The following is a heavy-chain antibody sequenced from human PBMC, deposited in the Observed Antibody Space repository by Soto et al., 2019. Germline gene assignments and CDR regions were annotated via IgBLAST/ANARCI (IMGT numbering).Heavy chain of an antibody. CDR3: ARDPRSHYYDSSGYLDY. V-gene: IGHV1-18*01. CDR2: ISAYNGNT. Sequence: QVQLVQSGAEVKKPGASVKVSCKASGYTFTSYGISWVRQAPGQGLEWMGWISAYNGNTNYAQKLQGRVTMTTDTSTSTAYMELRSLRSDVTAVYYCARDPRSHYYDSSGYLDYWGQGTLVTVSS. J-gene: IGHJ4*02. D-gene: IGHD3-22*01. CDR1: GYTFTSYG.